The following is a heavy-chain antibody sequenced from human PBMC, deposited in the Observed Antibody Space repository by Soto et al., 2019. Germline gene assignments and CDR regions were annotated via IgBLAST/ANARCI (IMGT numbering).Heavy chain of an antibody. CDR3: ARNDSGSKNFDY. CDR1: DDSISSGGYY. Sequence: KSSETLSLTCTVSDDSISSGGYYWSWIRQHPGKGLEWIGYISGSGRTYYNPSLKSRVTISADTSKNQFSLKLRFVTAADTAVYYCARNDSGSKNFDYWGQGTLVTVSS. D-gene: IGHD3-10*01. CDR2: ISGSGRT. V-gene: IGHV4-31*03. J-gene: IGHJ4*02.